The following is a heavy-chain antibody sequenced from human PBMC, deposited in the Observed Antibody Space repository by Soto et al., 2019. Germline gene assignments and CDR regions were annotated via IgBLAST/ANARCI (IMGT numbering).Heavy chain of an antibody. Sequence: ASVKVSCKAPGYTFTSYGISWVRQAPGQGLEWMGWISAYNGNTNYAQKLQGRVTMTTDTSTSTAYMELRSLRSDDTAVYYCARTLVVPAAVPNFDYWGQGTLVTVSS. D-gene: IGHD2-2*01. CDR1: GYTFTSYG. V-gene: IGHV1-18*01. CDR2: ISAYNGNT. CDR3: ARTLVVPAAVPNFDY. J-gene: IGHJ4*02.